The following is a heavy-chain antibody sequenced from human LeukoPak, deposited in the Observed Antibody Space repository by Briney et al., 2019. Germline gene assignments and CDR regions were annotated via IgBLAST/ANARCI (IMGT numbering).Heavy chain of an antibody. D-gene: IGHD6-13*01. CDR1: GFAFSSYA. V-gene: IGHV3-23*01. CDR2: ISGTGGRT. Sequence: GGSLRLSCAASGFAFSSYAMSWVRQAPGKGLEGVSSISGTGGRTYYADSVKGRFTISGDNSKNTLDLQMNSLRADDTAVYYCARDGYSNYWYLNLWGQGTLVTVSS. J-gene: IGHJ4*02. CDR3: ARDGYSNYWYLNL.